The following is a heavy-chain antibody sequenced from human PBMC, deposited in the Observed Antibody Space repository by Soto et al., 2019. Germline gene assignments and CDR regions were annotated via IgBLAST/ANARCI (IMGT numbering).Heavy chain of an antibody. CDR2: IYPGDSDT. CDR3: ARLNDNWNYDEPRGMDV. D-gene: IGHD1-7*01. J-gene: IGHJ6*02. CDR1: RYSVTSYW. Sequence: GESLKISFKGSRYSVTSYWIGLVRQMPGKVLEWMGIIYPGDSDTIYSPSFQGQVTISADKSISTAYLQWSSLKASDTAMYYCARLNDNWNYDEPRGMDVWAQGTTVTVSS. V-gene: IGHV5-51*01.